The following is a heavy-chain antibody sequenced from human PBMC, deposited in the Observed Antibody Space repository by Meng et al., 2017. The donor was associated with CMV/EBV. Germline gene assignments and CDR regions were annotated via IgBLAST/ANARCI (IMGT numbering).Heavy chain of an antibody. CDR1: GFSFSSYW. V-gene: IGHV3-7*01. CDR2: IRQDEREK. D-gene: IGHD3-10*01. CDR3: ATDTRGYFDY. Sequence: GESLKISCAASGFSFSSYWMTWVRQAPGKGLEWVANIRQDEREKYYVDSVQGRFTISRDNAHDSLYLQMNNLRVEDTAVYFCATDTRGYFDYWGQGTGTLVTVSS. J-gene: IGHJ4*02.